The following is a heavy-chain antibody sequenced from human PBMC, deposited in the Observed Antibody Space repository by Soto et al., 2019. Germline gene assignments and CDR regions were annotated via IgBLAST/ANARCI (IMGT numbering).Heavy chain of an antibody. Sequence: PSETLSLTCAVYGGSFSGYYWSWIRQPPGKGLEWIGEINHSGSTNYNPSLKSRVTISVDTSKNQFSLKLSSVTAADTAVYYCARGPSSTDYDFWSGYYTVRSQPKNYYGMDVWGQGTTVTVSS. J-gene: IGHJ6*02. CDR1: GGSFSGYY. CDR2: INHSGST. V-gene: IGHV4-34*01. D-gene: IGHD3-3*01. CDR3: ARGPSSTDYDFWSGYYTVRSQPKNYYGMDV.